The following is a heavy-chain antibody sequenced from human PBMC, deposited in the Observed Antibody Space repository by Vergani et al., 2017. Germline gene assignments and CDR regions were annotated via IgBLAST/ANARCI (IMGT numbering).Heavy chain of an antibody. J-gene: IGHJ5*02. CDR2: INTNTGNP. Sequence: QVQLVQSGSELKKPGASVKVSCKASGYTFTSYAMNWVRQAPGQGLEWMGWINTNTGNPTYAQGFTGRFVLSLDTSVSTAYLQISSLKAEDTAVYYFARIDSSVYYYGGWFDPWSQGTLVTVYS. V-gene: IGHV7-4-1*02. CDR3: ARIDSSVYYYGGWFDP. CDR1: GYTFTSYA. D-gene: IGHD3-22*01.